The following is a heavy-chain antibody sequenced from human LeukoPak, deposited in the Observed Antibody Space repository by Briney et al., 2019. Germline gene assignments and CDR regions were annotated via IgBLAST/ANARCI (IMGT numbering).Heavy chain of an antibody. CDR2: INHSGST. D-gene: IGHD3-3*01. V-gene: IGHV4-34*01. Sequence: SETLSLTCAVYGGSFSGYYWSWIRQPPGKGLEWIGEINHSGSTNYNPSLKSRVTISVDTSKNQFSLKLSSVTAADTAVYYCARRLLRFYYLDYWGQGTLVTVSS. CDR3: ARRLLRFYYLDY. CDR1: GGSFSGYY. J-gene: IGHJ4*02.